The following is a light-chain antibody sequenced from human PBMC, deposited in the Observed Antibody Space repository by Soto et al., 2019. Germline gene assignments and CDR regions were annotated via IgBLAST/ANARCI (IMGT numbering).Light chain of an antibody. Sequence: EIVLTQSPGTLSLSPVSRATLSCRASQSVNSNLAWYQQKAGQAPRLLIYGTSTRATGIPARFSGSGSRTEFTLTISSLQFEDFAVYYCQQYNNWPRTFGQGTKVDIK. J-gene: IGKJ1*01. CDR3: QQYNNWPRT. CDR1: QSVNSN. V-gene: IGKV3-15*01. CDR2: GTS.